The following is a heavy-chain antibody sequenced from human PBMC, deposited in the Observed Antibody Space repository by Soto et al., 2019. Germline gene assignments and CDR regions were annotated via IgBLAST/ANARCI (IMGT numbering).Heavy chain of an antibody. Sequence: QVQLVQSGAEVKKPGASVKVSCKASGYTFTSYGISWVRQAPGQGLEWMGWISAYNGNTNYAQKLQGRVTMTTDTSTRTAYMELRSLRSDDTAVYCCAGGQADGDYEDAFDIWGQGTMVTVSS. D-gene: IGHD4-17*01. CDR1: GYTFTSYG. CDR3: AGGQADGDYEDAFDI. V-gene: IGHV1-18*01. J-gene: IGHJ3*02. CDR2: ISAYNGNT.